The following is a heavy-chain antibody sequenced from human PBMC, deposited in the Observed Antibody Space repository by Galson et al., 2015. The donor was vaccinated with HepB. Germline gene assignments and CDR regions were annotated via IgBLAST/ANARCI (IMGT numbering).Heavy chain of an antibody. V-gene: IGHV1-18*01. J-gene: IGHJ4*02. CDR3: ARDARYSNYPTYYFDY. D-gene: IGHD4-11*01. Sequence: SVKVSCKASGYTFTSYGISWVRQAPGQGLEWMGWISAYNGNTNYAQKLQGRVTMTTDTSTSTAYMELRSLRSDDTAVYYCARDARYSNYPTYYFDYWGQGTLVTVSS. CDR2: ISAYNGNT. CDR1: GYTFTSYG.